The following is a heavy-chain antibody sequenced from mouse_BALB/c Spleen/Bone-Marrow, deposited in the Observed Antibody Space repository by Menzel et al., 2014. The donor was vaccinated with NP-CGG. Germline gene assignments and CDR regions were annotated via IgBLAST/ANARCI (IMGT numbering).Heavy chain of an antibody. CDR2: IDPSDSYT. Sequence: QVQLKVSGAEFVKPGASVKLPCKASGYTFTSYWMHWVKQRPGQGLEWIGEIDPSDSYTNYNQKFKGKATLTVDKSSSTAYMQLSSVTSEDSAVYYCARRELGPRWFTYWGQGTPVTVSA. V-gene: IGHV1-69*02. CDR3: ARRELGPRWFTY. D-gene: IGHD3-1*01. J-gene: IGHJ3*01. CDR1: GYTFTSYW.